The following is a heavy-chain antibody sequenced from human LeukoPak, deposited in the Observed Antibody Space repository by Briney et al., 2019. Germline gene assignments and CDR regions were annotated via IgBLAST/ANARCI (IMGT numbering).Heavy chain of an antibody. J-gene: IGHJ4*02. D-gene: IGHD5-24*01. Sequence: ASVKVSCKFSGYTLTELSMHWVRQAPGKGLEWMGGFDPEDGETIYAQKFQGRVTMTEDTSTDTAYMELSSLRSEDTAVYYCATPQEPATIEGSFDYWGQGTLVTVSS. CDR1: GYTLTELS. CDR2: FDPEDGET. CDR3: ATPQEPATIEGSFDY. V-gene: IGHV1-24*01.